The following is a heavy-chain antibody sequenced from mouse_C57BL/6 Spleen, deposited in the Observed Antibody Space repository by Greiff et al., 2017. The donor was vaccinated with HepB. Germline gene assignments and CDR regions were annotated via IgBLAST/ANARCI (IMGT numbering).Heavy chain of an antibody. D-gene: IGHD2-1*01. CDR2: IRNKANGYTT. V-gene: IGHV7-3*01. J-gene: IGHJ4*01. CDR1: GFTFTDYY. Sequence: EVQRVESGGGLVQPGGSLSLSCAASGFTFTDYYMSWVRQPPGKALEWLGFIRNKANGYTTEYSASVKGRFTISRDNSQSILYLQMNALRAEDSATYYCARYWGNYMYYAMDYWGQGTSVTVSS. CDR3: ARYWGNYMYYAMDY.